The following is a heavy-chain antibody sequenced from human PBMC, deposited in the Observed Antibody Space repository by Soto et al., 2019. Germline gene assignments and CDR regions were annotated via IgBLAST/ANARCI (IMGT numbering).Heavy chain of an antibody. J-gene: IGHJ3*02. CDR3: ARDRGGSAFDN. CDR2: IYYSGST. CDR1: GFSISSGGYY. V-gene: IGHV4-31*03. Sequence: PXETLSLTCTVAGFSISSGGYYWSWIRQHPGKGLEWIGYIYYSGSTYYNPSLKSRVTISVDTSKNQFSLKLSSATAADTAVYYCARDRGGSAFDNWGQGTMVTVSS. D-gene: IGHD1-26*01.